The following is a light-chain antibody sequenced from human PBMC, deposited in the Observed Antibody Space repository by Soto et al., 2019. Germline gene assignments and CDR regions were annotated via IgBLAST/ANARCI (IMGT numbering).Light chain of an antibody. CDR1: TSDVGGYHF. Sequence: QSVLTQPASVSGSPGQSITLSCTGTTSDVGGYHFVSWYQQHPDKAPKLMIYEVTNRPSGVSDRFSGSKSGNTASLTISGLQAEDEADYYCYSYTTTGTYVFGSGTKLTVL. CDR2: EVT. J-gene: IGLJ1*01. CDR3: YSYTTTGTYV. V-gene: IGLV2-14*01.